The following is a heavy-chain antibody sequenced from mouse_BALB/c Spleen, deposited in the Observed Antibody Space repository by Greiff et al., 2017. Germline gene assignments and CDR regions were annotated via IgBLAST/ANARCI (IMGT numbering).Heavy chain of an antibody. CDR3: ARARAMIREYAMDY. CDR1: GYTFTDYN. V-gene: IGHV1-14*01. CDR2: INPYNDGT. J-gene: IGHJ4*01. Sequence: EVQLQQSGPELVKPGASVKISCKASGYTFTDYNMHWVKQKPGQGLEWIGYINPYNDGTKYNEKFKGKATLTSDKSSSTAYMELSSLTSEDSAVYYCARARAMIREYAMDYWGQGTSVTVSS. D-gene: IGHD2-4*01.